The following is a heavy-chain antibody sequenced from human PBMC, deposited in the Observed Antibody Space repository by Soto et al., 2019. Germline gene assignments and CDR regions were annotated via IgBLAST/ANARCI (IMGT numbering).Heavy chain of an antibody. V-gene: IGHV4-38-2*02. D-gene: IGHD3-22*01. CDR3: ARDSSGYYWFDP. CDR2: IYHSGTT. Sequence: PSETLSLTCAVSGFSISSGYFWGWIRQPPGKGPEWLGSIYHSGTTYYNLSVKGRVTISVDTSKNQFSLKMSSVTAADTAVYYCARDSSGYYWFDPWGQGTLVTVSS. J-gene: IGHJ5*02. CDR1: GFSISSGYF.